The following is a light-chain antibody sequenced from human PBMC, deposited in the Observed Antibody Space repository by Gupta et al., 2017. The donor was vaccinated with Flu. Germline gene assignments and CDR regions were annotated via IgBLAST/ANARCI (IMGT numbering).Light chain of an antibody. CDR1: SSDVGGYNY. CDR3: SSYTSSSTYV. J-gene: IGLJ1*01. V-gene: IGLV2-14*01. CDR2: EVS. Sequence: QSALTQPASVSGSPGQSITISCPGTSSDVGGYNYVSWYQQHPGNAPQLMIYEVSNRPSGVSNCFSGSKSGNTASLTISGLKAEDEADYYCSSYTSSSTYVFGTGTKVTVL.